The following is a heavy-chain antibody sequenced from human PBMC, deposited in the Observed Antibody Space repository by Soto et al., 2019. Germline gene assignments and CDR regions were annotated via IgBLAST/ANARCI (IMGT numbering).Heavy chain of an antibody. J-gene: IGHJ3*02. V-gene: IGHV3-30*09. CDR3: ARDRAYCTGDCYFDAFDT. CDR1: GFTFSSYA. CDR2: ISYDGKYI. D-gene: IGHD2-21*02. Sequence: QVQLVESGGGVVQPGRSLRVSCAASGFTFSSYAMNWVRQAPGKGLEWVAVISYDGKYIHYADSVKGRFAISRDISKNTLFLQMNNLRAEDTDVYYCARDRAYCTGDCYFDAFDTWGQGTMVTVSS.